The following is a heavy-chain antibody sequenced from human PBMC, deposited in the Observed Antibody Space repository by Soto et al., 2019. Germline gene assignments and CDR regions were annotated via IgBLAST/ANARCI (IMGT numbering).Heavy chain of an antibody. V-gene: IGHV1-69*01. J-gene: IGHJ1*01. CDR3: AIEDYDSSGPGWYFQH. CDR1: GGTFSSYA. D-gene: IGHD3-22*01. CDR2: FIPIFGTA. Sequence: QVQLVQSGAEVKKPGSSVKVSCKASGGTFSSYAIRWVRQAPGPGLEWMGGFIPIFGTANYAQNFQGRVTLAADESTSTAYMELSRLRSEDTDVYYCAIEDYDSSGPGWYFQHWGQCILVTVSS.